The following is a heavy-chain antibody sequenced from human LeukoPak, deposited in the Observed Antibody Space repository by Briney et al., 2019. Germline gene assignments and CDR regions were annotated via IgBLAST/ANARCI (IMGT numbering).Heavy chain of an antibody. J-gene: IGHJ3*02. CDR3: AREGVGATGGAFDI. D-gene: IGHD1-26*01. CDR1: GGTFSSYA. CDR2: IIPILGIA. V-gene: IGHV1-69*04. Sequence: GASVKVSCKASGGTFSSYAISWVRQAPGQGLERMGRIIPILGIANYAQKFQGRVTITADKSTSTAYMELSSLRSEDTAVYYCAREGVGATGGAFDIWGQGTMVTVSP.